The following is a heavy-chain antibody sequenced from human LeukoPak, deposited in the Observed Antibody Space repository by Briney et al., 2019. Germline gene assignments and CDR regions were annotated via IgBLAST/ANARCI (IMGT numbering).Heavy chain of an antibody. D-gene: IGHD5-12*01. V-gene: IGHV5-51*01. CDR1: GYSFTSYW. Sequence: GESLKISCKGSGYSFTSYWIGGVRQMSGKGLEWVGIIDPGDSHPRYSPSLQGQVTISADKSISTASLQWSSVKASDTGIYYCARVRYSGYDQADYWGQGTLVTVSS. J-gene: IGHJ4*02. CDR2: IDPGDSHP. CDR3: ARVRYSGYDQADY.